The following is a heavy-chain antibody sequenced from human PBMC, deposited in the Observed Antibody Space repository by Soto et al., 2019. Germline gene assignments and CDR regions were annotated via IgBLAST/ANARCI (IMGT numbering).Heavy chain of an antibody. V-gene: IGHV1-69*17. CDR3: ARRGRESANWFDP. Sequence: QVQLVQSGAEVKKPGSSVKVSCKASGGNFNSYAISWVRQSPGQGPEWMGGIIPMSGIPNYAQKFPGRVTITADKSTNTVDVEVTNLRYEDTAVYYCARRGRESANWFDPWGQGTLVTVSS. CDR2: IIPMSGIP. J-gene: IGHJ5*02. CDR1: GGNFNSYA. D-gene: IGHD3-10*01.